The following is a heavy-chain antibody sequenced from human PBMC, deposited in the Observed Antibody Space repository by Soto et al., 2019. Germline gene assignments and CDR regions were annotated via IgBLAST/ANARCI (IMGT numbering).Heavy chain of an antibody. Sequence: EGQLVASGGGLVQPGGSLRLSCQVSGFTFSSYWMTCVRRAPGKGLEWVANINLDGSEKYYVDAVKGRFTISRDNAKNSLDLDLRDLIANDTAVYYCARGEMAGNDVPGDWGQWTLVTVSS. D-gene: IGHD2-8*01. V-gene: IGHV3-7*05. CDR3: ARGEMAGNDVPGD. CDR1: GFTFSSYW. CDR2: INLDGSEK. J-gene: IGHJ1*01.